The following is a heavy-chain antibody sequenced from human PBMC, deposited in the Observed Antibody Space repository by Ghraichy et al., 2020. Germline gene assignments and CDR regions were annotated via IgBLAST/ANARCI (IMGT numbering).Heavy chain of an antibody. J-gene: IGHJ4*02. Sequence: ESLNISCAVYGGSFSGYYWSWIRQSPGKGLEWIGEINHSGSTNYNPSLKSRVTISVDTSKNQFSLKLSSVTAADTAVYYCARIVGATTGAFYFDYWGQGTLVTVSS. CDR1: GGSFSGYY. V-gene: IGHV4-34*01. CDR2: INHSGST. D-gene: IGHD1-26*01. CDR3: ARIVGATTGAFYFDY.